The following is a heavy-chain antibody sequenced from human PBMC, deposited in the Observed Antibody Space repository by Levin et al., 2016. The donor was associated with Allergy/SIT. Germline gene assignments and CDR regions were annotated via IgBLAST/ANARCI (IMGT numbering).Heavy chain of an antibody. D-gene: IGHD3-10*01. J-gene: IGHJ5*01. Sequence: ETLSLTCAASGFSFSTNAMAWVRQAPGKGLEWVSAIGGGSQYMFYAGAVRGRFTLSRDNSRNTLYLHMFSLRVEDTAVYYCVKELVSRSSLTFDSWGQGTQVTVSS. V-gene: IGHV3-23*01. CDR1: GFSFSTNA. CDR2: IGGGSQYM. CDR3: VKELVSRSSLTFDS.